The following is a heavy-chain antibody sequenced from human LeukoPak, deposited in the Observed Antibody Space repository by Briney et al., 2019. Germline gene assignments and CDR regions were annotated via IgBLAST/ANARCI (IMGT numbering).Heavy chain of an antibody. CDR3: AASPVAAAGTRTYWYFDL. CDR1: GFTFSTYS. D-gene: IGHD6-13*01. V-gene: IGHV3-21*01. CDR2: ISRSSTYI. J-gene: IGHJ2*01. Sequence: TSGGSLRLSCAASGFTFSTYSMNWDRQAPGKGLEWVSSISRSSTYIYYADSVKGRFTISRDNAKNSPYLQMNSLRAEDTAVYYCAASPVAAAGTRTYWYFDLWGRGTLVTVSS.